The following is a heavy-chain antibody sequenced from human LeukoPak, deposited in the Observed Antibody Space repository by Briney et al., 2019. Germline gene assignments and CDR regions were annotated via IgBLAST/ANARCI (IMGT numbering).Heavy chain of an antibody. D-gene: IGHD6-13*01. V-gene: IGHV1-69*05. CDR2: IIPIFGTA. Sequence: SVKVSCKASGGTFSSYAISWVRQAPGQGHEWMGRIIPIFGTANYAQKFQGRVTITTDESTSTAYMELSSLRSEDTAVYYCARAAPQYSSSWYGPFDYWGQGTLVTVSS. CDR3: ARAAPQYSSSWYGPFDY. CDR1: GGTFSSYA. J-gene: IGHJ4*02.